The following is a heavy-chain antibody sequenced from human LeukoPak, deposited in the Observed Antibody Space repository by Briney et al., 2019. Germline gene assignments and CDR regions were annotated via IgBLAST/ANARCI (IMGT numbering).Heavy chain of an antibody. V-gene: IGHV3-23*01. Sequence: GGTLRLSCAASGFSFSIYGMSWVRQTPGKGLEWVSGISGSGGNTYYADSVKGRFTISRDNAKNSLYLQMNSLRAEDTALYYCARDGTDYGDYVYYYYYMDVWGKGTTVTVSS. CDR1: GFSFSIYG. J-gene: IGHJ6*03. D-gene: IGHD4-17*01. CDR2: ISGSGGNT. CDR3: ARDGTDYGDYVYYYYYMDV.